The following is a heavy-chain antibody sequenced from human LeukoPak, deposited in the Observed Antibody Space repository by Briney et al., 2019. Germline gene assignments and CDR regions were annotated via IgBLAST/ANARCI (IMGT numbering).Heavy chain of an antibody. Sequence: SETLSLTCAVYGGSFSGYYWSWIRQPPGRGPEWIGEISQSGSTNYNPSLKSRITMSVDTSKNQFSLQLRSMTAADTGVYFCARATDDEFYLYYGMDVWGQGTTVTVSS. J-gene: IGHJ6*02. CDR2: ISQSGST. CDR1: GGSFSGYY. V-gene: IGHV4-34*01. CDR3: ARATDDEFYLYYGMDV. D-gene: IGHD3-16*01.